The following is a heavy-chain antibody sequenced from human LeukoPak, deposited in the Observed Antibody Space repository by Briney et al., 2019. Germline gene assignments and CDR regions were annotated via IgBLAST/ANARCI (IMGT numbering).Heavy chain of an antibody. CDR1: GFTFSSYG. CDR3: AREGTRRNYDGNSAPFDY. V-gene: IGHV3-33*01. CDR2: IWYDGSNK. Sequence: GGSLRLSCAASGFTFSSYGMHWVRQAPGKGLEWVAVIWYDGSNKYYADSVKGRFTISRDNSKNTLYLQMNSLRAEDTAVYYCAREGTRRNYDGNSAPFDYWGQGTLVTVSS. D-gene: IGHD4-23*01. J-gene: IGHJ4*02.